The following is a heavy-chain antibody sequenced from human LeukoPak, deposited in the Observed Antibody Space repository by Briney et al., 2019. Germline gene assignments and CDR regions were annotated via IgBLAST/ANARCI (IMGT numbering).Heavy chain of an antibody. Sequence: GGSLRLSCTVSGFTVSSNSMSWVRQAPGKGLEWVSFIFSSTHYSDSVKGRFTISRDNSKNTLYLQMNSLRAEDTAVYYCARAVVGATIDAFDIWGQGTMVTVSS. CDR2: IFSST. CDR3: ARAVVGATIDAFDI. CDR1: GFTVSSNS. V-gene: IGHV3-53*01. J-gene: IGHJ3*02. D-gene: IGHD1-26*01.